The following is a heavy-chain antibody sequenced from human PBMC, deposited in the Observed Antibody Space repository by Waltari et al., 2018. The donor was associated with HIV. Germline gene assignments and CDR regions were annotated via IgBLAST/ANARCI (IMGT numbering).Heavy chain of an antibody. CDR2: ISDDGNNK. J-gene: IGHJ4*02. D-gene: IGHD4-17*01. CDR3: ANSWGGGPTVSSYYFDD. CDR1: GFIFSTYG. Sequence: QVQLVESGGGVVQPGGSLTLSCAASGFIFSTYGMPWFRQAPGKGLEWVAVISDDGNNKYYANSVKGRFTISRDNSKNTLYLQMNSLRVEDTAVYYCANSWGGGPTVSSYYFDDWGQGTLVTVST. V-gene: IGHV3-30*18.